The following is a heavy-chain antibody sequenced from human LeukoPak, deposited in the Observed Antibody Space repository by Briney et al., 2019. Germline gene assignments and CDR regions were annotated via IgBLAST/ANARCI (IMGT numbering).Heavy chain of an antibody. J-gene: IGHJ5*02. CDR2: ISGSGGST. Sequence: GGTLRLSCAASGFTFSSYGMSWVRQAPGKGLEWVSAISGSGGSTYYADSVKGRFTISRDNSKNTLYLQMNSLRAEDTAVYYCEATTGGSNWFDPWGQGTLVTVSS. CDR3: EATTGGSNWFDP. V-gene: IGHV3-23*01. CDR1: GFTFSSYG. D-gene: IGHD1-26*01.